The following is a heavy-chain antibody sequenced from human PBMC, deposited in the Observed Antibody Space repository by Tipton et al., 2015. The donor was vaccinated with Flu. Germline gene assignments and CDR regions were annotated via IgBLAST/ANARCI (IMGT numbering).Heavy chain of an antibody. V-gene: IGHV3-64D*06. CDR1: GFTFSSYA. D-gene: IGHD6-13*01. J-gene: IGHJ4*02. CDR3: VKKEVLGIAAAGTFDY. Sequence: GSLRLSCAASGFTFSSYAMHWVRQAPGKGLEYVSAISSNGGSTYYADSVKGRFTISRDNSKNTLYLQMSSLRAEDTAVYYCVKKEVLGIAAAGTFDYWGQGTLVTVSS. CDR2: ISSNGGST.